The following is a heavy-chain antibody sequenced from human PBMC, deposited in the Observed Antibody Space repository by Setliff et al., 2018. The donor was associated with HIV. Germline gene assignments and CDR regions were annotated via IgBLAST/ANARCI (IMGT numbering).Heavy chain of an antibody. CDR1: GIPIDRVYS. J-gene: IGHJ6*03. V-gene: IGHV4-61*02. Sequence: SETLSLTCGVSGIPIDRVYSWTWIRQPAGKGLEWIGRVDTTGNTNYNPSLNGRVTILADTSKNHFSLELRSVTAADSAIYYCARDVRWELFPGYFYYYYMDVWGTGTTVTVS. D-gene: IGHD3-10*01. CDR2: VDTTGNT. CDR3: ARDVRWELFPGYFYYYYMDV.